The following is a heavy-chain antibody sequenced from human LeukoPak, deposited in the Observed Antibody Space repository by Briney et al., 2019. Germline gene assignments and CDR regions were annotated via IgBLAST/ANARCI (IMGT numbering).Heavy chain of an antibody. V-gene: IGHV1-8*02. CDR1: GYTFTSYY. D-gene: IGHD2-15*01. J-gene: IGHJ5*02. Sequence: ASVKVSCKASGYTFTSYYMHWVRQATGQGLEWMGWMNPNSGNTGYAQKFQGRVTMTRITSISTAYMELSSLRSEDTAVYYCARGRWSSRPVHLFDPWGQGTLVTVSS. CDR2: MNPNSGNT. CDR3: ARGRWSSRPVHLFDP.